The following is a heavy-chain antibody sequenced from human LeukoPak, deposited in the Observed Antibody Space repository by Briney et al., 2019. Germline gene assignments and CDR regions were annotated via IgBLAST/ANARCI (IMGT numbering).Heavy chain of an antibody. CDR1: GGPISSYY. J-gene: IGHJ5*02. D-gene: IGHD2-2*01. CDR2: IYYSGST. CDR3: ARPLGYCSTSSCPQSWFDP. Sequence: SETLSLTCTVSGGPISSYYWSWIRQPPGKGLEWIGYIYYSGSTNYNPSLKSRVTISVDTSKNQFSLKLSSMTAADTAVYYCARPLGYCSTSSCPQSWFDPWGQGTLVTVSS. V-gene: IGHV4-59*12.